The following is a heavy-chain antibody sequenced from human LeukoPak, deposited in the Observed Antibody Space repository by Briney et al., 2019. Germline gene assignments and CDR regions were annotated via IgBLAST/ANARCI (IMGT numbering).Heavy chain of an antibody. CDR2: ISYDGSNK. CDR3: ARDSNTDLSWFDP. CDR1: GFTFSSYA. V-gene: IGHV3-30-3*01. Sequence: QAGGSLRLSCAASGFTFSSYAMSWVRQAPGKGLEWVAVISYDGSNKYYADSVKGRFTISRDNSKNTLYLQMNSLRAEDTAVYYCARDSNTDLSWFDPWGQGTLVTVSS. J-gene: IGHJ5*02.